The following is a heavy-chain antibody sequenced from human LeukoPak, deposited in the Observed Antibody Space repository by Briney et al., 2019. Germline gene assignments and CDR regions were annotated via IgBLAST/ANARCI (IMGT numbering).Heavy chain of an antibody. D-gene: IGHD1-7*01. Sequence: SETLSLTCAVYGGSFSGYYWSWIRQPPVKALEWIGEINHSGSTNYNPSLKSRVTISVDTSKNQFSLKLSSVTAADTAVYYCARGHNWSYGYGMDVWGQGTTVTVSS. CDR1: GGSFSGYY. CDR2: INHSGST. CDR3: ARGHNWSYGYGMDV. J-gene: IGHJ6*02. V-gene: IGHV4-34*01.